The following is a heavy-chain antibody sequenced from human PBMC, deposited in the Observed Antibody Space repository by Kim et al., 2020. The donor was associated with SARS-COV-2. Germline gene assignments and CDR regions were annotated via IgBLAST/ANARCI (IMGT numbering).Heavy chain of an antibody. CDR1: GFTFSDYY. CDR2: ISSSSSYT. J-gene: IGHJ5*02. D-gene: IGHD1-20*01. CDR3: ARTENNWNENWFDP. Sequence: GGSLRLSCAASGFTFSDYYMSWIRQAPGKGLERVSYISSSSSYTNYADSVKGRFTISRDNAKNSLYLQMNSTRAEDTAVYYCARTENNWNENWFDPWGQGTLVTVSS. V-gene: IGHV3-11*06.